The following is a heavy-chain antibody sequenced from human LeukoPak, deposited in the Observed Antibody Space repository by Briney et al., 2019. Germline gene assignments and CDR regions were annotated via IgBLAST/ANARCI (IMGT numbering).Heavy chain of an antibody. CDR3: ATEKNYGDYNAYGMDV. D-gene: IGHD4-17*01. V-gene: IGHV3-21*01. CDR1: GFTFSSSN. J-gene: IGHJ6*02. CDR2: ITSSSSYI. Sequence: GGSLRLSCVVSGFTFSSSNMNWVRQAPGRGLEWVSSITSSSSYIYYADSVKGRFTISRDNAKNSLSLQMNSLRAEDTAVYYCATEKNYGDYNAYGMDVWGQGTTVIVSS.